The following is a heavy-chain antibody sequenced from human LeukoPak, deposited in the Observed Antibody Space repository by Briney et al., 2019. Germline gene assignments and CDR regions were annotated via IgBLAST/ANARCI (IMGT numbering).Heavy chain of an antibody. J-gene: IGHJ4*02. CDR2: INPSGDST. CDR3: ARDPRFGSSWYFEY. V-gene: IGHV1-46*01. Sequence: ASVKVSCKASGYTFTNYYMHWVRQAPGQGLEWMGIINPSGDSTTYAQKSQGRVTMTRDTSTSTVYMELTSLRSDDTAVYYCARDPRFGSSWYFEYWGQGTLVTVSS. CDR1: GYTFTNYY. D-gene: IGHD6-13*01.